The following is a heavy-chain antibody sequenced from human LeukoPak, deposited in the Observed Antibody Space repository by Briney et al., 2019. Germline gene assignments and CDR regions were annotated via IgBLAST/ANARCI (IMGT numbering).Heavy chain of an antibody. J-gene: IGHJ4*02. V-gene: IGHV5-51*01. CDR1: GYSFTSYW. CDR2: IYPGDSDT. Sequence: GESPKISCKGSGYSFTSYWIGWVRQMPGKGLECRGIIYPGDSDTRYSPTFQGQVTISADKSHSTAYLQWSSLKASDTAMYYCARYLYDSSGPGYWGQGTLVTVSS. CDR3: ARYLYDSSGPGY. D-gene: IGHD3-22*01.